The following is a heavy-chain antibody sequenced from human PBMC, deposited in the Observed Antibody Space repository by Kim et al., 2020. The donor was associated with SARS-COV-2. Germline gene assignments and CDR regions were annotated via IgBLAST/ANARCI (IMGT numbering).Heavy chain of an antibody. CDR3: AKESGSGSYYAWTYYYYGMGV. Sequence: GGSLRLSCAASGFTFSSYGMHWVRQAPGKGLEWVAVITYDGSNKYYADSVQGRFTISRDNSKNTLYLQMNSLRAEDTAVYYCAKESGSGSYYAWTYYYYGMGVCGQETTVTVSS. D-gene: IGHD3-10*01. CDR1: GFTFSSYG. CDR2: ITYDGSNK. J-gene: IGHJ6*02. V-gene: IGHV3-30*18.